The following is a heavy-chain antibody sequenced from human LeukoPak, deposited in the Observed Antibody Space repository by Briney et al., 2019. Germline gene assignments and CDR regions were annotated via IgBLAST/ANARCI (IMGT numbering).Heavy chain of an antibody. J-gene: IGHJ5*02. Sequence: PSETLSLTCTVSGGSISSSSYYWGWLRQPPGKGVEWIASIYYSGSTYYNPSIKSRVTISVDTSRNQFSLKLSSVTAADTAVYYCASLYYDFWSGYCGGTTTPFSWGQGTLVTVSS. D-gene: IGHD3-3*01. CDR1: GGSISSSSYY. CDR2: IYYSGST. V-gene: IGHV4-39*07. CDR3: ASLYYDFWSGYCGGTTTPFS.